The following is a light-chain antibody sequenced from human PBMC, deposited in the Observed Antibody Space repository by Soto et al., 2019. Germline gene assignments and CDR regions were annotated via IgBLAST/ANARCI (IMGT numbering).Light chain of an antibody. J-gene: IGKJ4*01. CDR3: QECRTWPLT. CDR2: DAS. V-gene: IGKV3-15*01. CDR1: QNVYNN. Sequence: EIVMTQSPATLSASPGEGATLSCKAGQNVYNNLAWYQQRPGQPPRLLIYDASTRATGISARFSGSGYGTEFTHPISSLQSEDVAVYFCQECRTWPLTFGGGTKVEIK.